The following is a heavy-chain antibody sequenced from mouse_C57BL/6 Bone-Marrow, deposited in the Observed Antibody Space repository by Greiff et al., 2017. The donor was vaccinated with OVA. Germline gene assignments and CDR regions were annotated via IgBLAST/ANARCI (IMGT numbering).Heavy chain of an antibody. CDR3: ARFRGGTDYAMDY. CDR1: GYTFTSYW. J-gene: IGHJ4*01. Sequence: VKLQQPGAELVKPGASVKLFCKASGYTFTSYWMHWVKQRPGQGLEWIGMIHPNSGSTNYNEKFKSKATLTVDKSSSTAYMQLSSLTSEDSAVYYCARFRGGTDYAMDYWGQGTSVTVSS. V-gene: IGHV1-64*01. D-gene: IGHD4-1*01. CDR2: IHPNSGST.